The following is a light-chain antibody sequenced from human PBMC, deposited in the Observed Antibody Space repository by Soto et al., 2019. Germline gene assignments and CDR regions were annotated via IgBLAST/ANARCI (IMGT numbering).Light chain of an antibody. CDR3: QHYGTSPWT. Sequence: EIVLTQSPGTLSLSPGERATLSCRASQSVSNNYLAWYQQKPGQAPRLLIYGASSRATGIPDRFSGSGSGTDFTLTISRLEPEDFAVYYCQHYGTSPWTFGQGTKVEIK. CDR1: QSVSNNY. V-gene: IGKV3-20*01. J-gene: IGKJ1*01. CDR2: GAS.